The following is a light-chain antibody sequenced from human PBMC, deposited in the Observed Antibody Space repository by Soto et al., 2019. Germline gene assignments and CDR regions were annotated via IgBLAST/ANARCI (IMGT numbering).Light chain of an antibody. J-gene: IGLJ1*01. CDR3: QSYASTLSARYV. V-gene: IGLV1-40*01. CDR1: STNIWARYG. Sequence: QSVLTHPPSVSGAPGHRVSISFTGSSTNIWARYGVHWYQQRPGTAPKLLIVGNNIRPSGVPYRFYAYTSCTSASLATTGLQPEDEGDYYCQSYASTLSARYVFATGTKVTVL. CDR2: GNN.